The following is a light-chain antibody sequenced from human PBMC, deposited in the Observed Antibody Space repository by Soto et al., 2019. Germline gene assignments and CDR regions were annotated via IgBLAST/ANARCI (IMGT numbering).Light chain of an antibody. Sequence: QLVLTQSPSASASLGASVKLTCTLSSGHSSYAIAWHQQQPEKGPWYLMELNSDGSHSKGDGIPDRFSGSSSGAERYLTISSLQSEDEADYYCQTWGTGIVVFGGGTQLTDL. CDR3: QTWGTGIVV. J-gene: IGLJ2*01. CDR2: LNSDGSH. V-gene: IGLV4-69*01. CDR1: SGHSSYA.